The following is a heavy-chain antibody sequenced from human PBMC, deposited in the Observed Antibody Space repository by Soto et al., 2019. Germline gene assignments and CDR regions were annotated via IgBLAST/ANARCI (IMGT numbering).Heavy chain of an antibody. CDR3: AHIVPFDFRGYNFEF. V-gene: IGHV2-5*02. Sequence: SGPTLVNPTQTLTLTCTFSGFSLNTHTVGVAWIRKPPGKALEWLALIYWDEDKHYSPSLKSRLTITMNTTKNQVVLTKTKMDPVDTSTYYCAHIVPFDFRGYNFEFWGPGILVTVSS. D-gene: IGHD3-9*01. J-gene: IGHJ4*02. CDR2: IYWDEDK. CDR1: GFSLNTHTVG.